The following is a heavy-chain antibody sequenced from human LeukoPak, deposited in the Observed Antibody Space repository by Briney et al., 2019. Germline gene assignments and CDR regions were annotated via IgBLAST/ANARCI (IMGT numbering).Heavy chain of an antibody. Sequence: GGSLRLSCAASGFTFSSSWMTWVRQAPGKGLEWVANINQDGGEKYYVDSVKGRFTISRDNAKNSLYLQMNSLRAEDTALYYCTRGKYYFDTFWGQGTLVTVSS. D-gene: IGHD3-22*01. J-gene: IGHJ4*02. CDR3: TRGKYYFDTF. V-gene: IGHV3-7*03. CDR2: INQDGGEK. CDR1: GFTFSSSW.